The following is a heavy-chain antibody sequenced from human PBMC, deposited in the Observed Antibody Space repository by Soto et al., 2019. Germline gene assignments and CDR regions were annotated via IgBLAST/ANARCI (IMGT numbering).Heavy chain of an antibody. D-gene: IGHD3-22*01. J-gene: IGHJ4*02. CDR2: ISYDGSNK. Sequence: PGGSLRLSCAASGFTFSSYGMHWVRQAPGKGLEWVAVISYDGSNKYYADSVKGRFTISRDNSKNTLYLQMNSLRAEDTDVYYCAKDKKSYDRSGFLIPVDYWGQGTLVTVSS. CDR1: GFTFSSYG. V-gene: IGHV3-30*18. CDR3: AKDKKSYDRSGFLIPVDY.